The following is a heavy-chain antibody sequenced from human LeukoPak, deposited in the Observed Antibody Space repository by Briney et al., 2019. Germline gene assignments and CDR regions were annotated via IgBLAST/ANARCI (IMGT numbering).Heavy chain of an antibody. CDR3: ARKSNYYSNWFDP. D-gene: IGHD3-10*01. CDR2: ISSSSSYI. J-gene: IGHJ5*02. CDR1: GFTFSSYW. V-gene: IGHV3-21*01. Sequence: GGSLRLSCAASGFTFSSYWMSWVRQAPGKGLEWVSSISSSSSYIYYADSVKGRFTISRDNAKNSLYLQMNSLRAEDTAVYYCARKSNYYSNWFDPWGQGTLVTVSS.